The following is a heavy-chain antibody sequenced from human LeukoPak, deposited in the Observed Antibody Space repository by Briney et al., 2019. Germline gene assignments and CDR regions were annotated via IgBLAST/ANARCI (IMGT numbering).Heavy chain of an antibody. CDR2: IYHSGST. CDR1: GYSSSSGYY. CDR3: ARLSVYHYSGSYLIRGWFDP. J-gene: IGHJ5*02. Sequence: SETLSLTCAVSGYSSSSGYYWGGIRPPPGKGLEWIGSIYHSGSTYYNPSLKSRVTISVDTSKNQFSLKLSSVTAANTAVYYCARLSVYHYSGSYLIRGWFDPWGQGTLVTVSS. V-gene: IGHV4-38-2*01. D-gene: IGHD3-10*01.